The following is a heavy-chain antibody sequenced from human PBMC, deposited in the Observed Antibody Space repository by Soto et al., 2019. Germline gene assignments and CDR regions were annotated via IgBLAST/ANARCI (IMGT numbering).Heavy chain of an antibody. Sequence: QVQLVQSETEVKKPGASVKVSCKASGYIFTNYDITWVRQAPGQVLEWMGWVSGYTGNTKYAQKFQDRVTMTTDTSTSTVYMELRSLRSDDTAVYYCARFGSAPYYYYGVDVWGQGTTVFVSS. V-gene: IGHV1-18*01. CDR1: GYIFTNYD. D-gene: IGHD3-10*01. CDR2: VSGYTGNT. CDR3: ARFGSAPYYYYGVDV. J-gene: IGHJ6*02.